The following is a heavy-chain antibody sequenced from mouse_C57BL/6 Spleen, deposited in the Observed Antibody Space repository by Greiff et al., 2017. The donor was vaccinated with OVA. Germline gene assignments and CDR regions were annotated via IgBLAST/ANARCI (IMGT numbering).Heavy chain of an antibody. Sequence: VKLVESGGDLVKPGGSLKLSCAASGFTFSSYGMSWVRQTPDKRLEWVATISSGGSYTYYPDSVKGRFTISRDNAKNTLYLQMSSLKSEDTAMYYCARHGYGSSWDYFDYWGQGTTLTVSS. V-gene: IGHV5-6*01. D-gene: IGHD1-1*01. J-gene: IGHJ2*01. CDR3: ARHGYGSSWDYFDY. CDR1: GFTFSSYG. CDR2: ISSGGSYT.